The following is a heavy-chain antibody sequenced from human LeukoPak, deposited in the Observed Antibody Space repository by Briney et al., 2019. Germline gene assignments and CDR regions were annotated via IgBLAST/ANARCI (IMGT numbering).Heavy chain of an antibody. J-gene: IGHJ4*02. Sequence: ASVKVSCKASGGTFSSYAISWVRQAPGQGLEWMGGIIPIFGTANYAQKFQGRVTITADESTSTAYMELRSLRSDGTAVYYCATSFNYDSSGYYLPYFDYWGQGTLVTVSS. CDR1: GGTFSSYA. D-gene: IGHD3-22*01. CDR2: IIPIFGTA. CDR3: ATSFNYDSSGYYLPYFDY. V-gene: IGHV1-69*13.